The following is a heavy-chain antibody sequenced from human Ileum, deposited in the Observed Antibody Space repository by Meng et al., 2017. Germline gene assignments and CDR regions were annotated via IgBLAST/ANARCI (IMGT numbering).Heavy chain of an antibody. D-gene: IGHD3-10*01. CDR2: INSDGSST. CDR3: ARSMVRDRYDALDI. CDR1: GFTFSSYW. Sequence: GGSLRLSCAASGFTFSSYWMYWVRQAPGKGLVWVSRINSDGSSTDYADSVKGRFTVSRDNAKNTLYLQMNSLRAEETAVYYCARSMVRDRYDALDIWGQGTMVTVSS. V-gene: IGHV3-74*01. J-gene: IGHJ3*02.